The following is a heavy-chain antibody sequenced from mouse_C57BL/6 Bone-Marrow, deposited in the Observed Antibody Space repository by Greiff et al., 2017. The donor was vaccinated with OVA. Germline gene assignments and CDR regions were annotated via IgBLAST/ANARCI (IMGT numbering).Heavy chain of an antibody. CDR1: GFTFSSYA. CDR2: ISDGGSYT. V-gene: IGHV5-4*01. D-gene: IGHD1-1*01. Sequence: DVMLVESGGGLVKPGGSLKLSCAASGFTFSSYAMSWVRQTPEKRLEWVATISDGGSYTYYPDNVKGRFTISRDNAKNNLYLQMSHLKSEDTAMYYCARDEENWVTTVVAEMDYWGQGTSVTVSS. CDR3: ARDEENWVTTVVAEMDY. J-gene: IGHJ4*01.